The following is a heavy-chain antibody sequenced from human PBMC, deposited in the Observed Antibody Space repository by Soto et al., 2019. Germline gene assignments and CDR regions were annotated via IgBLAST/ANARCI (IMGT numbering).Heavy chain of an antibody. D-gene: IGHD1-26*01. J-gene: IGHJ5*02. Sequence: SETLSLTCTVSGGSISSGGYYWSWIRQHPGKGLEWIGYIYYSGSTYYNPSLKSRVTISVDTSKNQFSLKLSSVTAADTAVYYCARDLSSGSYSVENWFDPWGQGTLVTVSS. CDR1: GGSISSGGYY. V-gene: IGHV4-31*03. CDR2: IYYSGST. CDR3: ARDLSSGSYSVENWFDP.